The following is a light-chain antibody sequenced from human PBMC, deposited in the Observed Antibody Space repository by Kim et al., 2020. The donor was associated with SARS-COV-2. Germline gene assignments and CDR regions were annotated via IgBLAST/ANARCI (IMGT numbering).Light chain of an antibody. CDR1: QTINNNV. J-gene: IGKJ4*01. CDR3: QHYDLSPRIT. CDR2: GAS. V-gene: IGKV3-20*01. Sequence: PWKIATNSCRDSQTINNNVLAWYQQKPGQAPRVLIWGASHRATGIPERFSGSGSGTDFTLTISRLEPEDFAVYYCQHYDLSPRITFGGGTKVDIK.